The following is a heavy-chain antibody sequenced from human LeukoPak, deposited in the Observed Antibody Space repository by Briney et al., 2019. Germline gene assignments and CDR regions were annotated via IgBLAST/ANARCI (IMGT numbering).Heavy chain of an antibody. CDR1: GGSISSYY. CDR3: AREVESYVYIV. V-gene: IGHV4-59*01. Sequence: PAETLSLTCTASGGSISSYYWSWIRQPPGKGLEWVAYIHYSGSTNYNPSLKSRVTISVDTSKNKFSLKLSTMLDADTAAVYCAREVESYVYIVWGQGTLVTVSS. D-gene: IGHD3-16*01. J-gene: IGHJ4*02. CDR2: IHYSGST.